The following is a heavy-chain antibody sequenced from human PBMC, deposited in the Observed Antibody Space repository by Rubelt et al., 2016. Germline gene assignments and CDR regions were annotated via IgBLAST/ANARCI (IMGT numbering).Heavy chain of an antibody. V-gene: IGHV4-59*08. CDR1: GGSISPNY. J-gene: IGHJ2*01. Sequence: QVQLQESGPGLVKPSETLSLTCTVSGGSISPNYWSWIRQSPGKGLEWIGYIFFNGNSNYNPSLKSRVTLSVDTSTNQVSLKVNTETAADTAVYYCARHGAVLNWFFDLWGRGTLVTVSS. D-gene: IGHD3-16*01. CDR3: ARHGAVLNWFFDL. CDR2: IFFNGNS.